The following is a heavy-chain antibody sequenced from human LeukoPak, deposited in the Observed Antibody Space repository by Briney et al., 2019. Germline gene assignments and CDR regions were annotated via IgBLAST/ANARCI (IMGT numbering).Heavy chain of an antibody. V-gene: IGHV4-61*02. D-gene: IGHD3-10*01. CDR1: GVSISSGSYN. Sequence: SQTLSLTCTVSGVSISSGSYNWRWIRQPAGKGLDWIVRSYTSGSSNDNPALKSRVTISVDTSKKQFSLKLSSVPAADTAVYYCARTTTVRGTYYMDVWGKGTTVTISS. J-gene: IGHJ6*03. CDR2: SYTSGSS. CDR3: ARTTTVRGTYYMDV.